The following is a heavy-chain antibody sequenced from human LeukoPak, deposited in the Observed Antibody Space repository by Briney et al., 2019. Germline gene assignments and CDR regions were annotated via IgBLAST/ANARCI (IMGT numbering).Heavy chain of an antibody. V-gene: IGHV4-59*01. Sequence: SETLSLTCTVSGASLSTYYWTWIRQPPGKGLEWIGYINYNGRTNYNPSLMSRVTISIDTSKNQFSLKLNSVTAADTAIYYCARESNSGWYTGGVDHWGPGTLVTVSS. CDR1: GASLSTYY. D-gene: IGHD6-19*01. J-gene: IGHJ4*02. CDR2: INYNGRT. CDR3: ARESNSGWYTGGVDH.